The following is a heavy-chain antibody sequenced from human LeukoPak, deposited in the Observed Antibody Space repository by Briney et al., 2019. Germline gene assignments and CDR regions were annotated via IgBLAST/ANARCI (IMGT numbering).Heavy chain of an antibody. Sequence: SETLSLTCAVYGGSFSGYYWSWICHPPGKGLEWIGEINHSGSTNYNPSLKSRVTISVDTSKNQFPLKLSSVTAADTAVYYCARFSSSWYGVDVWGKGITVTVSS. CDR3: ARFSSSWYGVDV. J-gene: IGHJ6*04. D-gene: IGHD6-13*01. CDR2: INHSGST. V-gene: IGHV4-34*01. CDR1: GGSFSGYY.